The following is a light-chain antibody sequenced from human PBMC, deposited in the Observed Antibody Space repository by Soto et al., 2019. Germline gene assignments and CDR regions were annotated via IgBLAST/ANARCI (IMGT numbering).Light chain of an antibody. CDR2: DVS. CDR1: SNDIGGYDY. J-gene: IGLJ1*01. Sequence: QSVLTQPASVSGSPGQSIIISCTGTSNDIGGYDYVSWYQHHPGKAPKLIICDVSDRPSGVSNRFSGSKSGNTASLTISGLQAEDEGDYYCSSYTTSSTPCVFGTGTKVTVL. V-gene: IGLV2-14*03. CDR3: SSYTTSSTPCV.